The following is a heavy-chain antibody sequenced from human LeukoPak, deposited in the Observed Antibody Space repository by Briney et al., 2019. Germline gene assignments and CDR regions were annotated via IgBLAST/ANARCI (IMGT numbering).Heavy chain of an antibody. J-gene: IGHJ4*02. D-gene: IGHD6-6*01. CDR1: GFTFSSYA. Sequence: PGGSLRLSCAASGFTFSSYAMSWVRQAPGKGLEWVSAISGSGGSTYYADSVKGRFTISRDNSKNTLYLQMNSLRAEDTAVYYCAKDPKIVGIAARPDYFDYWGQGTLVTVSS. CDR2: ISGSGGST. V-gene: IGHV3-23*01. CDR3: AKDPKIVGIAARPDYFDY.